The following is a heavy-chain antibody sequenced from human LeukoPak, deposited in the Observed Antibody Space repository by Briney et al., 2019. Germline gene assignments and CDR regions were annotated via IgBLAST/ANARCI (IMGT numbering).Heavy chain of an antibody. J-gene: IGHJ3*02. V-gene: IGHV4-39*02. Sequence: SETLSLTCTVSGGSISSSSYYWGWIRQPPGKGPEWIGSIYYSGSTYHNPSLKSRVTISVDTSKNHFSLKLSSVTAADTAVYYCARLRGLGPSDAFDIWGQGTMVTVSS. D-gene: IGHD2-15*01. CDR2: IYYSGST. CDR3: ARLRGLGPSDAFDI. CDR1: GGSISSSSYY.